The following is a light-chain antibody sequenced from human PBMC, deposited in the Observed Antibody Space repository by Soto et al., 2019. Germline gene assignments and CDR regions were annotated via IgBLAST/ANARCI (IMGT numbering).Light chain of an antibody. Sequence: QSVLTQPASVSGSPGQSITISCTGTSSDVGGYNYVSWYQQHPGKAPKLMIYEVSNRPSGVSNRFSGSKSGNTASLTISGLQAEDEADYYCSSYTSRRTLVFGVATKVTVL. J-gene: IGLJ2*01. V-gene: IGLV2-14*01. CDR1: SSDVGGYNY. CDR2: EVS. CDR3: SSYTSRRTLV.